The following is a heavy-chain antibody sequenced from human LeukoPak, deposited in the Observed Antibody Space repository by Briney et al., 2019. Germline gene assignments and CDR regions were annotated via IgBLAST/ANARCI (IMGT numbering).Heavy chain of an antibody. D-gene: IGHD3-9*01. Sequence: GGTLRLSCAASGFTFSSYGMHWVRQAPGKGLEWVACIRYDGSNKYYADSVKGRFTVSRDNSKNTLYLQMNSLRAEDTAVYYCAKDLNYDILTGYDAFDIWDQGTMVTVSS. CDR2: IRYDGSNK. J-gene: IGHJ3*02. CDR1: GFTFSSYG. V-gene: IGHV3-30*02. CDR3: AKDLNYDILTGYDAFDI.